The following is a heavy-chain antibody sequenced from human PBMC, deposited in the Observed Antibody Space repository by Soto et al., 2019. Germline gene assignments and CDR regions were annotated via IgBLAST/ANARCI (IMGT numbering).Heavy chain of an antibody. CDR2: ISNSGST. V-gene: IGHV4-30-2*01. Sequence: QLQLQESGSGLVKPSQTLSLTCAVSGGSISSGGYSWSWIRQPPGKGLEWIGYISNSGSTYYNPSLKFRVTISVDRSKNQFSLKLSSVTAADTAMYFCASGSHVPHYWGQGTLVTVSS. CDR1: GGSISSGGYS. CDR3: ASGSHVPHY. D-gene: IGHD6-6*01. J-gene: IGHJ4*02.